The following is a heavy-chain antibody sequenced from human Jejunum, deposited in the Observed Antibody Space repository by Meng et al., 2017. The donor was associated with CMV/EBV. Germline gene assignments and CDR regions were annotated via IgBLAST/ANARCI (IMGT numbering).Heavy chain of an antibody. CDR3: AKNRVSYTSSRALDY. J-gene: IGHJ4*02. D-gene: IGHD6-6*01. CDR1: FGVSRYG. V-gene: IGHV3-33*06. Sequence: FGVSRYGMHWVRQAPGKGLEWVAIIGYDGSGKDYADSVKGRFTISRDNSKTTLYLLMNSLRAEDTAVYYCAKNRVSYTSSRALDYWGQGTLVTVSS. CDR2: IGYDGSGK.